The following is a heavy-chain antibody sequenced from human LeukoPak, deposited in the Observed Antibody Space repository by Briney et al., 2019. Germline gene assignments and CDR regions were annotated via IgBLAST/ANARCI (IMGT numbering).Heavy chain of an antibody. D-gene: IGHD4-23*01. CDR3: AREATVVTHPLDY. CDR2: IKQDGSEK. Sequence: GGSLRLSCAASGFTFSSYWMSWVRQAPGKGLEWVANIKQDGSEKYYVDSVEGRFTISRDNAKNSLYLQMNSLRAEDTAVYYCAREATVVTHPLDYWGQGTLVTVSS. J-gene: IGHJ4*02. CDR1: GFTFSSYW. V-gene: IGHV3-7*01.